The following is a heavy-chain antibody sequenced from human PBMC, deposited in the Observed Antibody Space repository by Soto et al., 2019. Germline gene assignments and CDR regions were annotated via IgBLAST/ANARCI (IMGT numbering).Heavy chain of an antibody. CDR2: TYYRSRWYN. D-gene: IGHD1-7*01. Sequence: PSQTLSLTCVISGDSVSSNSAAWNWIRLSPSRGLEWLAGTYYRSRWYNDYAVSVRSRITVNPDTSKNQFSLQLTSVTPEDTAECYCAETTSHHWLYMDVWGKGATVTVSS. V-gene: IGHV6-1*01. J-gene: IGHJ6*03. CDR1: GDSVSSNSAA. CDR3: AETTSHHWLYMDV.